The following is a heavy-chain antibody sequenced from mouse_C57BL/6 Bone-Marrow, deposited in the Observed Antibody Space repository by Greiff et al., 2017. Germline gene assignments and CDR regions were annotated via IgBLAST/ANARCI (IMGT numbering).Heavy chain of an antibody. CDR2: IHPNSGST. J-gene: IGHJ2*01. V-gene: IGHV1-64*01. CDR1: GYTFTSYW. Sequence: VQLKQPGAELVKPGASVKLSCKASGYTFTSYWMHWVKQRPGQGLEWIGMIHPNSGSTNYNEKFKSKATLTVDKSSSTAYMQLSSLTSEDSAVYYCARVGPGWLLPHYFDYWGQGTTLTVAS. CDR3: ARVGPGWLLPHYFDY. D-gene: IGHD2-3*01.